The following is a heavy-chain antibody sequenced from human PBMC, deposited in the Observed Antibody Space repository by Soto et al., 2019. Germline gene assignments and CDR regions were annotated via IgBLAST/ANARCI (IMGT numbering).Heavy chain of an antibody. CDR3: AAAEGGPMAGAY. CDR2: IVVGSGNT. Sequence: SVKVSCKASGFTFTSSAVQWVRQARGQRLEWIGWIVVGSGNTNYAQKFQERVTITRDMSTSTAYMELSSLRSEDTTVYYCAAAEGGPMAGAYWGQGTLVTVSS. V-gene: IGHV1-58*01. J-gene: IGHJ4*02. CDR1: GFTFTSSA. D-gene: IGHD6-19*01.